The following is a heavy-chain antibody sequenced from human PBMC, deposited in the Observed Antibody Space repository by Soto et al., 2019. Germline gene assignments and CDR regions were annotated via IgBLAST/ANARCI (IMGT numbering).Heavy chain of an antibody. CDR3: VRDRDTYGSGMMDV. D-gene: IGHD3-10*01. J-gene: IGHJ6*02. CDR2: IKSDGSST. CDR1: GFTFSTFW. Sequence: EMQLVESGGGLVQPGGSLRLSCAASGFTFSTFWMHWVRQAPGKGLMWVSRIKSDGSSTSNADSVKGRFTISRDNAKNTMYLQMNSLRGEDTAVYYCVRDRDTYGSGMMDVCGLGTTVTVSS. V-gene: IGHV3-74*01.